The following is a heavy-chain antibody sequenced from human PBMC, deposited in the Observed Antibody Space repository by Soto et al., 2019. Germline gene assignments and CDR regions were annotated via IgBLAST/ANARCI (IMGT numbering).Heavy chain of an antibody. V-gene: IGHV1-18*01. CDR2: IIAYNGNT. CDR3: AREPNYFDY. J-gene: IGHJ4*02. CDR1: GYTFTSHG. Sequence: QVQLVQSGAEVKKPGASVKVYCKASGYTFTSHGISWVRQAPGQGLEWVGWIIAYNGNTNYAQTLQGRVTMTRDTSTSSAYMELRSLRSDDTAVYYCAREPNYFDYWGQGTLVTVSS.